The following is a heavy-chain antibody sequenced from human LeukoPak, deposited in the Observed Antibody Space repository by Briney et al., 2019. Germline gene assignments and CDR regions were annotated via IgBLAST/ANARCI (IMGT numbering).Heavy chain of an antibody. J-gene: IGHJ6*02. D-gene: IGHD2-2*01. V-gene: IGHV3-30*02. CDR1: GFTFSSCG. CDR3: AKAFGCCGSTSCYCYYYGMDV. Sequence: TGGSLRLSCAASGFTFSSCGMHWVRQAPGKGLEWVTFIRYDGRNDFYADSVKGRFTISRDNSKNTLYLQMNSLTTEDTAVYYCAKAFGCCGSTSCYCYYYGMDVWGQGTTVTVSS. CDR2: IRYDGRND.